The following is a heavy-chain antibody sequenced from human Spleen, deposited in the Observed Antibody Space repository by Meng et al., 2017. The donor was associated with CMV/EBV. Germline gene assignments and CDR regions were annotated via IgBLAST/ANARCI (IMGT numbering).Heavy chain of an antibody. J-gene: IGHJ4*02. V-gene: IGHV3-48*03. D-gene: IGHD2-2*02. Sequence: GGSLRLSCAASGLTFTTYEMNWVRQAPGKGLEWVSYISSSGSTIYYADSVKGRFTISRDNAKNSLYMQMNSLRAEDTAVYYCVRGSSRFCTSTSCYNLDYWGQGALVTVSS. CDR1: GLTFTTYE. CDR3: VRGSSRFCTSTSCYNLDY. CDR2: ISSSGSTI.